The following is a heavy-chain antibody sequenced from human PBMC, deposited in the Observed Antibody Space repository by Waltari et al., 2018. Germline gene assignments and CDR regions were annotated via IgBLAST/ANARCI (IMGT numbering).Heavy chain of an antibody. J-gene: IGHJ4*02. V-gene: IGHV3-48*04. Sequence: EVQLVESGGGLVQPGGSLRLSCAASGFTFISYRMNWVRQAPGKGLEWVSYISSSSSTIYYADSVKGRFTISRDNAKNSLYLQMNSLRAEDTAVYYCARGRAGIAALWGQGTLVTVSS. CDR2: ISSSSSTI. CDR3: ARGRAGIAAL. CDR1: GFTFISYR. D-gene: IGHD6-13*01.